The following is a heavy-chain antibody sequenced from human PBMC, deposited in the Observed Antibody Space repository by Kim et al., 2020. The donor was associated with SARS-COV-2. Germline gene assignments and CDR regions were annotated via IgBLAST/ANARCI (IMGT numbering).Heavy chain of an antibody. Sequence: SETLSLTCTVSGGSISSGGYYWSWIRQHPGKGLEWIGYIYYSGSTYYNPSLKSRVTISVDTSKNQFSLKLSSVTAADTAVYYCARLVGANRLFDYWGQGTLVTVSS. CDR3: ARLVGANRLFDY. CDR2: IYYSGST. J-gene: IGHJ4*02. D-gene: IGHD1-26*01. CDR1: GGSISSGGYY. V-gene: IGHV4-31*03.